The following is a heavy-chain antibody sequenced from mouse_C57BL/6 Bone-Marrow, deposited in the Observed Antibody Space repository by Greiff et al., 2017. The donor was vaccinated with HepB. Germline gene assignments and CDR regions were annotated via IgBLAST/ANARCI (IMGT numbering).Heavy chain of an antibody. CDR1: GYTFTNYW. CDR2: IYPGGGYT. D-gene: IGHD1-1*02. CDR3: ARWVGRGYAMDY. J-gene: IGHJ4*01. V-gene: IGHV1-63*01. Sequence: VQLKESGAELVRPGTSVKMSCKASGYTFTNYWIGWAKQRPGHGLEWIGDIYPGGGYTNYNEKFKGKATLTADKSSSTAYMQFSSLTSEDSAIYYCARWVGRGYAMDYWGQGTSVTVSS.